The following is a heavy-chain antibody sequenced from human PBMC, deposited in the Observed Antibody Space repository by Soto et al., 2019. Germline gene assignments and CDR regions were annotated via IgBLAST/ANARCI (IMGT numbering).Heavy chain of an antibody. Sequence: QVQLVQSGAEVKKPGASVKVSCKASGYTFNSFGITWVRQAPGQGLEWMGWISTYNGNTNYAQTLQGRVTMTTDTSTSTAYMELRGLRFDDTAVYYCARDAGDCSGTSCLVRWFDPWGQGALVTVSS. CDR3: ARDAGDCSGTSCLVRWFDP. J-gene: IGHJ5*02. V-gene: IGHV1-18*01. D-gene: IGHD2-2*01. CDR2: ISTYNGNT. CDR1: GYTFNSFG.